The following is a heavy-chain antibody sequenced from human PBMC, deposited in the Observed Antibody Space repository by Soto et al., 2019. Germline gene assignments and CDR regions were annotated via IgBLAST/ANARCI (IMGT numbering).Heavy chain of an antibody. CDR2: IIPIFGTA. CDR3: ARDLFGVVITGNYYYYGMDV. Sequence: SVKVSCKASGGTFSSYAISWVRQAPGQGLEWMGGIIPIFGTANYAQKFQGRVTITADESTSTAYMELSSLGSEDTAVYYCARDLFGVVITGNYYYYGMDVWGQGTTVTVSS. J-gene: IGHJ6*02. V-gene: IGHV1-69*13. CDR1: GGTFSSYA. D-gene: IGHD3-3*01.